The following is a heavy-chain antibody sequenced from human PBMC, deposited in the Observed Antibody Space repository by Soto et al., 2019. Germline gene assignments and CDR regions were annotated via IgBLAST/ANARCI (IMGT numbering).Heavy chain of an antibody. Sequence: QVQLVESGGGVVQPGRSLRLSCAASGFTFSSYGMHWVRQAPGKGLEWVAVIWYDGSNKYYADSVKGRFTISRDNSKNTLYLQMNSLRAEDTAVYYCARDWSSSWYAGGPNWFDPWGQGTLVTVSS. CDR1: GFTFSSYG. J-gene: IGHJ5*02. D-gene: IGHD6-13*01. V-gene: IGHV3-33*01. CDR3: ARDWSSSWYAGGPNWFDP. CDR2: IWYDGSNK.